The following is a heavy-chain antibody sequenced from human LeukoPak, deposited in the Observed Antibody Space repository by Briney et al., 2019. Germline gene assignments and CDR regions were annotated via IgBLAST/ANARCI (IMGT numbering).Heavy chain of an antibody. V-gene: IGHV4-34*01. CDR3: ARVGLDWGSIDY. CDR2: INHRGST. D-gene: IGHD3/OR15-3a*01. J-gene: IGHJ4*02. CDR1: GGSFSPYY. Sequence: SETLSLTRTVYGGSFSPYYWNWIRQPPGKGLEWIGEINHRGSTTYNPSLKSRVTISLDTSKNQFSLKLSSVTAADTAVYYCARVGLDWGSIDYWGQGTLVTVSS.